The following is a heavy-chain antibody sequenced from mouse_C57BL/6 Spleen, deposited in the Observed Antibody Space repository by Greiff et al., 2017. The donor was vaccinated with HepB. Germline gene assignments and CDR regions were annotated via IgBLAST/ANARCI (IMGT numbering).Heavy chain of an antibody. Sequence: EVQLQESGPGLVKPSQSLSLTCSVTGYSITSGYYWNWIRQFPGNKLEWMGYISYDGSNNYNPSLKNRISITRDTSKNQFFLKLNSVTTEDTATYYCARDLWYDYWGQGTTLTVSS. V-gene: IGHV3-6*01. CDR1: GYSITSGYY. J-gene: IGHJ2*01. D-gene: IGHD2-1*01. CDR2: ISYDGSN. CDR3: ARDLWYDY.